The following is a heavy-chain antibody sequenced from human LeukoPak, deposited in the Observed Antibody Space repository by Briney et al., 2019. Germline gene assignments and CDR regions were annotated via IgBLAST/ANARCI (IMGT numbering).Heavy chain of an antibody. D-gene: IGHD2-2*01. J-gene: IGHJ4*02. V-gene: IGHV1-58*01. CDR3: ARVGFCSSTSCYPLDY. CDR2: IVVGSGNT. Sequence: ASVKVSCKASGFTFTSSAVQWVRQARGQRLEWIGWIVVGSGNTNYAQKFQERVTITRDMSTSTAYMELSSLRSEDTAVYYCARVGFCSSTSCYPLDYWGQGTLVTVSS. CDR1: GFTFTSSA.